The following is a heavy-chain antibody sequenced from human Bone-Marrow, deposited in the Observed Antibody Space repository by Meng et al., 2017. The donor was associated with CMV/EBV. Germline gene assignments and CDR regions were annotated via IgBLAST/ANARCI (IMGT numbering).Heavy chain of an antibody. D-gene: IGHD2-2*01. J-gene: IGHJ2*01. CDR2: INSDGSST. Sequence: GESLKISCAASGFTFSSYWMHWVRQAPGKGLVWVSRINSDGSSTSYADSVKGRFTISRDNAKNTLYLQMNSLRAEDTAVYYCARDGHCSSTSCYGDWYFDLWGRGTPVTVSS. CDR1: GFTFSSYW. CDR3: ARDGHCSSTSCYGDWYFDL. V-gene: IGHV3-74*01.